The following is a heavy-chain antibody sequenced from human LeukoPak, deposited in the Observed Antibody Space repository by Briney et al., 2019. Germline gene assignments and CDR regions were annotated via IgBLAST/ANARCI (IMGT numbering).Heavy chain of an antibody. J-gene: IGHJ3*02. CDR1: GGSISSSSYY. Sequence: SETLSLTCTVSGGSISSSSYYWGWIRQPPGKGLEWIGSIYYSGSTYYNPSLKSRVTISVDTSKNQFSLKLSSVTTADTAVYYCARYYYDNSGSIYAFDIWGQGTMVTVSS. D-gene: IGHD3-22*01. CDR3: ARYYYDNSGSIYAFDI. CDR2: IYYSGST. V-gene: IGHV4-39*07.